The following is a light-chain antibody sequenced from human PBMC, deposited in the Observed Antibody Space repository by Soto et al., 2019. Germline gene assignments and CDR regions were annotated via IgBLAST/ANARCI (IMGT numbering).Light chain of an antibody. J-gene: IGKJ1*01. CDR1: QTVNTW. CDR2: DAS. CDR3: QQRSNWPWT. Sequence: DIHMTQSPSTLSSSVGDRVTITCVASQTVNTWLAWYQQKPGKAPKVLIFDASSLKTGVPSRFSGSGSGTDFTLTISSLEPEDFAVYYCQQRSNWPWTFGQGTKVDIK. V-gene: IGKV1-5*01.